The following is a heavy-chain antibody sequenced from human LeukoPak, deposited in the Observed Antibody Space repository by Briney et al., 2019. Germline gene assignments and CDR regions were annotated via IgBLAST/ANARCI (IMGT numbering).Heavy chain of an antibody. J-gene: IGHJ6*03. V-gene: IGHV4-59*12. D-gene: IGHD3-10*01. CDR3: ARVYGNYYYYYMDV. CDR2: IYYSGST. CDR1: GGSISSYY. Sequence: SETLSLTCTVSGGSISSYYWSWIRQPPGKGLEWIGYIYYSGSTNYNPSLKSRVTISADTSKNQFSLKLSSVTAADTAVYYCARVYGNYYYYYMDVWGKGTTVTVSS.